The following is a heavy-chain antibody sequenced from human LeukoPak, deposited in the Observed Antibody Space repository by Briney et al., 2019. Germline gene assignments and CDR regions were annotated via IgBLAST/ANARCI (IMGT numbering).Heavy chain of an antibody. CDR1: GVTFRTYA. V-gene: IGHV3-23*01. D-gene: IGHD1-26*01. CDR3: ARHQWVPAFDI. CDR2: IGGSGAST. Sequence: PGGSLRLSCAASGVTFRTYAMSWVRQAPGKGLEWVAGIGGSGASTFYADSVKGRFTISRDNSKNTLYLQMNSLTAEDTAVYHCARHQWVPAFDIWGQGTMVTVSS. J-gene: IGHJ3*02.